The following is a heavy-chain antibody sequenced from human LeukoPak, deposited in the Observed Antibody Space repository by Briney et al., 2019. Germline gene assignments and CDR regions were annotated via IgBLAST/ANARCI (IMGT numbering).Heavy chain of an antibody. CDR3: ARPRAKWESGRYFQH. CDR1: GGSFSGYY. Sequence: SETLSLTCAVYGGSFSGYYWSWIRQPPGKGLEWIGEINHSGSTNYNPSLKSRVTISVDTSKNQFSLKLSSVTAADTAVYYCARPRAKWESGRYFQHWGQGTLVTVSS. J-gene: IGHJ1*01. V-gene: IGHV4-34*01. D-gene: IGHD1-26*01. CDR2: INHSGST.